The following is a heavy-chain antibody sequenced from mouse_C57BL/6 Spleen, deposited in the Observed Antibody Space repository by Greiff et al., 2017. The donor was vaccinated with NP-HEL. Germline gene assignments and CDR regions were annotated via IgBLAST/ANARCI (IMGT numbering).Heavy chain of an antibody. J-gene: IGHJ2*01. CDR3: RYYYGSNFDY. Sequence: QVHVKQSGAELVRPGASVTLSCKASGYTFTDYEMHWVKQTPVHGLEWIGAIDPETGGTAYNQKFKGKAILTADKSSSTAYMELRSLTSEDSAVYYCRYYYGSNFDYWGQGTTLTVSS. V-gene: IGHV1-15*01. CDR1: GYTFTDYE. CDR2: IDPETGGT. D-gene: IGHD1-1*01.